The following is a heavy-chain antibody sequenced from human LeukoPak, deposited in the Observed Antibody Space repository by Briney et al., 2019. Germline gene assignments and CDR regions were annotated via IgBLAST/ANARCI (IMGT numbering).Heavy chain of an antibody. CDR1: GYSISSGYY. CDR2: IYQSGRT. J-gene: IGHJ4*02. CDR3: AREVHSSSSFDY. D-gene: IGHD6-13*01. Sequence: SETLSLTCAVSGYSISSGYYWGWIGQPPGKGLEWIGSIYQSGRTYYNPSLKSRVTISVDTSKNQFSLKLSSVTAADTAVYYCAREVHSSSSFDYWGQGTLGTVSS. V-gene: IGHV4-38-2*02.